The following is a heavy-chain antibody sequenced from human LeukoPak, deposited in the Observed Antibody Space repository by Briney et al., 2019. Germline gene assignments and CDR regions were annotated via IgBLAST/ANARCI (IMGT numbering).Heavy chain of an antibody. D-gene: IGHD2-2*01. Sequence: GASVRVSCKASGYTFTDYYMHWVRQAPGQGFEWMGWINPNDGDTNYAQKFQGRVTMTRDTSISTAHMEVSRLRSDDTAVYYCARAYFFYCSSSTCLFDYWGQGTLVTVSS. CDR2: INPNDGDT. J-gene: IGHJ4*02. V-gene: IGHV1-2*02. CDR3: ARAYFFYCSSSTCLFDY. CDR1: GYTFTDYY.